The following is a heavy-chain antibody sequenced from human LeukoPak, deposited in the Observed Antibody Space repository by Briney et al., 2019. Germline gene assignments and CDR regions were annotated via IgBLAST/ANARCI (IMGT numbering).Heavy chain of an antibody. CDR3: ARDLWELEKGGNYYYYYMDV. CDR2: IIPIFGTA. CDR1: GGTFSSYA. Sequence: SVKVSCKASGGTFSSYAISWVRQAPGQGLEWMGGIIPIFGTANYAQKFQGRVTITADKSTSTAYMELSSLRSEDTAVYYCARDLWELEKGGNYYYYYMDVWGKGTTVTVSS. V-gene: IGHV1-69*06. J-gene: IGHJ6*03. D-gene: IGHD1-26*01.